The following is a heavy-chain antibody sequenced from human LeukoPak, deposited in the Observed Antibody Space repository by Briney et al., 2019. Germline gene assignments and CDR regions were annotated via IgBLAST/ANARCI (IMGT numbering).Heavy chain of an antibody. J-gene: IGHJ4*02. CDR2: IYYNGDT. CDR3: ARLLSMAAPGGGY. Sequence: PSETLSLTCSVSGGSIRTSGYHWGWIRQPPGKGLEWIGSIYYNGDTDYNPSLEGRVTVSVDTSRSQLSLKLTFVTAADTGMYYCARLLSMAAPGGGYWGQGILVTVSS. V-gene: IGHV4-39*01. CDR1: GGSIRTSGYH. D-gene: IGHD6-25*01.